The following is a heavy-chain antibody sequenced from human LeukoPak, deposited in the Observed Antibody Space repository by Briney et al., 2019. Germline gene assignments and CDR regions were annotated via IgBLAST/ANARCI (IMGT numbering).Heavy chain of an antibody. CDR3: ARDLNSGSYYWNAFDI. V-gene: IGHV1-3*01. D-gene: IGHD1-26*01. CDR2: INAGNGNT. CDR1: GYTFTSYA. J-gene: IGHJ3*02. Sequence: ASVKVSCKASGYTFTSYAMHWVRQAPGQRLEWMGWINAGNGNTKYSQKFQGRVTITRDTSASTAYMELRSLRSDDTAVYYCARDLNSGSYYWNAFDIWGQGTMVTVSS.